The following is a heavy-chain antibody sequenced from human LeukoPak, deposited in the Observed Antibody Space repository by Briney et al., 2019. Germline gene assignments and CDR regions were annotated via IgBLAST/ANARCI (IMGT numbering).Heavy chain of an antibody. Sequence: SETLSLTCGVSGYSISSSSYYWGWIRQPPGKGLEWIGSIYYSGSTYYNPSLKSRVTISVDTSKNQFSLKLSSVTAADTAVYYCAGSGCYGDYWGQGTLVTVSS. J-gene: IGHJ4*02. V-gene: IGHV4-39*01. D-gene: IGHD6-19*01. CDR3: AGSGCYGDY. CDR2: IYYSGST. CDR1: GYSISSSSYY.